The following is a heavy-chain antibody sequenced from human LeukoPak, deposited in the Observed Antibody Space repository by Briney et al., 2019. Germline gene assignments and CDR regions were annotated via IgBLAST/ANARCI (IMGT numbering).Heavy chain of an antibody. J-gene: IGHJ4*02. CDR1: GGSFSGYY. Sequence: SETLSLTCAVYGGSFSGYYWSWIRQPPGKGLEWIGEINHSGSTNYNPSLKSRVTISVDTSKNQFSLKLSSVTAAVTAVYYCARGRGLRRSFDYWGQGTLVTVSS. D-gene: IGHD5-12*01. CDR3: ARGRGLRRSFDY. CDR2: INHSGST. V-gene: IGHV4-34*01.